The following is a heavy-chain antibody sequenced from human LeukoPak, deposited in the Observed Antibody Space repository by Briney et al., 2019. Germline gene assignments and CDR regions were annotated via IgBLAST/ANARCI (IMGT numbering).Heavy chain of an antibody. V-gene: IGHV1-2*02. D-gene: IGHD1-1*01. J-gene: IGHJ3*02. Sequence: ASVKVSCKASGYTLTDYYIHWVGQAPGQGREWMGWINPNSDGTIYLQKFRGGVTMTMDISINTDNMSLNRLRSGDRAECYLVKVASTTRRHDAFDIWGQGTLVTVSS. CDR3: VKVASTTRRHDAFDI. CDR1: GYTLTDYY. CDR2: INPNSDGT.